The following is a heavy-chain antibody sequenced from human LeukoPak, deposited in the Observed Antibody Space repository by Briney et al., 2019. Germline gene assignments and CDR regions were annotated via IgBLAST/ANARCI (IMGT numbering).Heavy chain of an antibody. D-gene: IGHD3-10*01. V-gene: IGHV4-4*07. CDR1: GGSISSYY. CDR2: IYTSGST. CDR3: ARETYYYGSGSRDYYMDV. Sequence: SETLSLTCTVSGGSISSYYWSWIRQSAGKALEWIGRIYTSGSTNYNPSLKSRVTMSVDKSKNQFSLKLSSVTAAETAVYYCARETYYYGSGSRDYYMDVWGKGTTVTVSS. J-gene: IGHJ6*03.